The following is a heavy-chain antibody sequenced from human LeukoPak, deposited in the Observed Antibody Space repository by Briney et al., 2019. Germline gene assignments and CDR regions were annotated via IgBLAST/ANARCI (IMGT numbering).Heavy chain of an antibody. V-gene: IGHV4-39*01. CDR1: GGSISSSSYY. CDR3: ARHGPREMATITNWFDP. Sequence: KPSETLSLTCTVSGGSISSSSYYWGWIRQPPGKGLEWIGSIYYSGSTYYNPSLKSRVTISVDTSKNQFSLKLSSVTAADTAAYYCARHGPREMATITNWFDPWGQGTLVTVSS. J-gene: IGHJ5*02. CDR2: IYYSGST. D-gene: IGHD5-24*01.